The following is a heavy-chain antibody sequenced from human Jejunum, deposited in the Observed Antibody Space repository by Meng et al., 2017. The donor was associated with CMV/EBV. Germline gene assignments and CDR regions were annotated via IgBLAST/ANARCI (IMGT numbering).Heavy chain of an antibody. Sequence: SGLGVVSPPQTLSLTCTGSSVLISSNCFAWGWLRQPPGMELYGIGSIYSSASTYYNPSLKSRVTISIDTSKYPFSLKLISVADADTAVYYCARDCCSYRSWFDHWGQGTLVTVSS. D-gene: IGHD2-2*01. CDR1: SVLISSNCFA. CDR3: ARDCCSYRSWFDH. J-gene: IGHJ5*02. CDR2: IYSSAST. V-gene: IGHV4-39*07.